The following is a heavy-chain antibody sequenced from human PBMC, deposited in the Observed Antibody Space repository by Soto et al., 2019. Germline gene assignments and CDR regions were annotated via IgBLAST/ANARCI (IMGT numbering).Heavy chain of an antibody. J-gene: IGHJ4*02. CDR2: ISYSGST. D-gene: IGHD3-22*01. CDR3: ARDALSRDSI. Sequence: SETLSLTCTVSGGSISSGGYYWSWIRQHPGKGLEWIGYISYSGSTYYNPSLESRVTISVDTSKNQFSLKLSSVTAADTAMYYCARDALSRDSIWGQGTLVTVSS. V-gene: IGHV4-31*03. CDR1: GGSISSGGYY.